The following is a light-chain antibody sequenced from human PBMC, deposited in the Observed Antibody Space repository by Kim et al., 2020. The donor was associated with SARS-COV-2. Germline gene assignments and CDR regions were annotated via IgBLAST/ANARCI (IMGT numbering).Light chain of an antibody. J-gene: IGLJ2*01. V-gene: IGLV3-19*01. Sequence: SSELPQDPDVSVALGQTVRITCRGDSLRNYYASWYQQKPGQAPVLVFYGKNNRPSGIPHRFSGSSSRDTATLTITGTQAEDEADYYCNSRDSSGVVFGGGTNVTVL. CDR1: SLRNYY. CDR3: NSRDSSGVV. CDR2: GKN.